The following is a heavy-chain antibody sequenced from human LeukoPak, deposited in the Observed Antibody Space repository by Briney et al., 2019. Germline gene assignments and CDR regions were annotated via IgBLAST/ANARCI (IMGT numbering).Heavy chain of an antibody. D-gene: IGHD3-9*01. Sequence: ASVKVSCKASGYTFTSYGISWVRQAPGQGLEWMGWISAYNGNTNYAQKLQGRVTMTTDTSTSTAYMELRSLRSDDTAVYYCARDRGYDILTGYRPTFDYWGQGTLVTVSS. J-gene: IGHJ4*02. CDR2: ISAYNGNT. CDR1: GYTFTSYG. CDR3: ARDRGYDILTGYRPTFDY. V-gene: IGHV1-18*01.